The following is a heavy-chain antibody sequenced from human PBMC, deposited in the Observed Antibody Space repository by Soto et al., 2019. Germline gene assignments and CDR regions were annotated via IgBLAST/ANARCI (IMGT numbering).Heavy chain of an antibody. CDR2: IRSKGNNYAT. Sequence: EVQLVESGGGLVQPGGSLKLSCAASGFTFSGSAMHWVRQASGKGLEWVGRIRSKGNNYATAYAASVKGRFTISRDDSENTAYLQMNSLNTEDTAVYYCTSQTWIQQWSNYWGQGTLVTVSS. CDR1: GFTFSGSA. CDR3: TSQTWIQQWSNY. J-gene: IGHJ4*02. V-gene: IGHV3-73*01. D-gene: IGHD5-18*01.